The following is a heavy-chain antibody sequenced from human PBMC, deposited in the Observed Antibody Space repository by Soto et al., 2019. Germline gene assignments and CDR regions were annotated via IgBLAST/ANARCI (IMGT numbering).Heavy chain of an antibody. CDR3: AADHMGLRYYYYGMDV. Sequence: VASVKVSCKASGFTFTSSAVQWVRQARGQRLEWIGWIVVGSGNTNYAQKFQERVTITRDMSTSTAYMELSSLRSEDTAVYYCAADHMGLRYYYYGMDVWGQGTTVTVSS. V-gene: IGHV1-58*01. CDR2: IVVGSGNT. CDR1: GFTFTSSA. D-gene: IGHD2-21*01. J-gene: IGHJ6*02.